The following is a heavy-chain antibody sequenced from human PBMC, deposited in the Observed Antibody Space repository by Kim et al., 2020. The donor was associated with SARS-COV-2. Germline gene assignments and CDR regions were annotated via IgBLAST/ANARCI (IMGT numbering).Heavy chain of an antibody. CDR3: ARHLDMVRGNDAFDI. Sequence: PSLTGRVTISVDTAKNQFSLKLSSVTAADTAVYYFARHLDMVRGNDAFDIWGQGTMVTVSS. V-gene: IGHV4-39*01. D-gene: IGHD3-10*01. J-gene: IGHJ3*02.